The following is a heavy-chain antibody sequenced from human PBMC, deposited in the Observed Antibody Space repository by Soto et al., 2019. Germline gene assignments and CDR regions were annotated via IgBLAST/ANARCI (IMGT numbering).Heavy chain of an antibody. V-gene: IGHV1-69*01. J-gene: IGHJ5*02. Sequence: QVQLVQSGAEVKKPGSSVKVSCKASGGTFSSYAISWVRQAPGQGLEWMGGIIPIFGTANYAQKFQGRVTITADESTSTAYMELSSLRSEDTAVYYCARDCSGGSCYPPVVSNWFDPWGQGTLVTVSS. CDR3: ARDCSGGSCYPPVVSNWFDP. CDR1: GGTFSSYA. D-gene: IGHD2-15*01. CDR2: IIPIFGTA.